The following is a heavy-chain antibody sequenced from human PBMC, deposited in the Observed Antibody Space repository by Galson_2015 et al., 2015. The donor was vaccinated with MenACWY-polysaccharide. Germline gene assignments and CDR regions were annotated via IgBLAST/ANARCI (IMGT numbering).Heavy chain of an antibody. CDR3: AKDTGPGEYAYSWGTFDI. CDR2: VSASGGST. Sequence: SLRLSCAASGFTFSSYAMSWVRQAPGKGLEWVSGVSASGGSTVYTDSAKGRFTMSRDNSKRSLYLQMNSLRAEDTAVYYCAKDTGPGEYAYSWGTFDIWGLGTKVTVSS. J-gene: IGHJ3*02. V-gene: IGHV3-23*01. CDR1: GFTFSSYA. D-gene: IGHD3-10*01.